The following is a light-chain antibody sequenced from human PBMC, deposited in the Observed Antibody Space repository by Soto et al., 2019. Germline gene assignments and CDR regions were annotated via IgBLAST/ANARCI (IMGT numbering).Light chain of an antibody. V-gene: IGKV3-20*01. J-gene: IGKJ1*01. CDR1: QSVSSNY. CDR2: DVS. Sequence: EIVLTQSPGTLSLSPGERATLSCRSSQSVSSNYLAWYQQKPDQAPRLVIYDVSGRATGIPERFSGSGSGTDFTLTISRLEPEDFAVYYCQQYGSSPTFGQGTKVEIK. CDR3: QQYGSSPT.